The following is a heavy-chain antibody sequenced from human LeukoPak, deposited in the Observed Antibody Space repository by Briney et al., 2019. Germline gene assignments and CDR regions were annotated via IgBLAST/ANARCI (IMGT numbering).Heavy chain of an antibody. CDR3: ARASIAAAGTNSYYYMDV. Sequence: SETLSLTCTVSGGSISGYYWSWIRQPPGKGLEWIGYIHYSGNTNSNPSLKSRVTISIDTSKNQLSLKLRSVTAADTAVYYCARASIAAAGTNSYYYMDVWGKGTTVTVSS. D-gene: IGHD6-13*01. CDR1: GGSISGYY. CDR2: IHYSGNT. J-gene: IGHJ6*03. V-gene: IGHV4-59*01.